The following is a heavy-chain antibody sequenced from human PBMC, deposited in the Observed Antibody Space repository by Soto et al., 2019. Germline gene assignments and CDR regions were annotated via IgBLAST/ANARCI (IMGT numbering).Heavy chain of an antibody. CDR3: ARGGSGWTRGGWLGP. CDR2: ISDSGSTI. J-gene: IGHJ5*02. Sequence: QMQLVQSGGGLVKPGGSLTLSCKASGFTFSDYYMIWVHQTPGKGLEWLSYISDSGSTIYYADSVRARFTLFRENAANSVYLQLDGLTDGDTAFYYCARGGSGWTRGGWLGPWGQGSLVTVSS. D-gene: IGHD6-25*01. CDR1: GFTFSDYY. V-gene: IGHV3-11*01.